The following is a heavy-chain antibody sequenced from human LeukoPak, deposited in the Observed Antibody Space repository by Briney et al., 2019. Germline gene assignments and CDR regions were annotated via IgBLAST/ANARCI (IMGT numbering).Heavy chain of an antibody. V-gene: IGHV4-39*07. Sequence: SETLSLTCTVSGGSISSSSYYWGWIRQPPGKGLEWIGNIYYSGSTYYNPSLKSRVTISVDTSKHQFSLKLSSVTAADTAVYFCARVGATAVGYYYYYMDVWGKGTTVTVSS. CDR1: GGSISSSSYY. D-gene: IGHD1-26*01. J-gene: IGHJ6*03. CDR3: ARVGATAVGYYYYYMDV. CDR2: IYYSGST.